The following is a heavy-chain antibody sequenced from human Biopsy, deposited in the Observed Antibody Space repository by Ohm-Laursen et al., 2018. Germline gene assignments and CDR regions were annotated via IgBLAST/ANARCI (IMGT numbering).Heavy chain of an antibody. J-gene: IGHJ4*02. CDR1: GGSFTRHY. CDR2: ISYTGYT. CDR3: ARGSNDFGGLYFPR. V-gene: IGHV4-59*11. Sequence: VTLSLTCTVSGGSFTRHYWSWIRQPPGKGLEWIGHISYTGYTSYNASLKSRVTISVDTSRNHFSLRLSSLTAADTAVYYCARGSNDFGGLYFPRWGQGTLLTVSS. D-gene: IGHD4-23*01.